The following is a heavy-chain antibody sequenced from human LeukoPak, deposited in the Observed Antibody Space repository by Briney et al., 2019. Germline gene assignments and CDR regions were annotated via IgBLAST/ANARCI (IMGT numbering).Heavy chain of an antibody. CDR2: ISDSSTYI. J-gene: IGHJ4*02. CDR3: ARDPTSMGSDY. V-gene: IGHV3-21*01. CDR1: GFTYSTYS. D-gene: IGHD5-18*01. Sequence: PGGSLRLSCTASGFTYSTYSMTWVRQAPGKGLEWVSSISDSSTYIYYTDSVKGRFTISRDNAKNSLYLQMNSLRADDAAVYYCARDPTSMGSDYWGQGTLVTVSS.